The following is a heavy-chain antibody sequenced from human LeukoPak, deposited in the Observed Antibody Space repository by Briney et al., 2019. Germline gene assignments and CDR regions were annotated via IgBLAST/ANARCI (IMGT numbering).Heavy chain of an antibody. J-gene: IGHJ4*02. CDR2: ISYDGSDK. D-gene: IGHD5-18*01. V-gene: IGHV3-30*18. CDR1: GFTFSSYG. Sequence: PGGSLRLSCAASGFTFSSYGMPWVRQAPGKGLEWVAIISYDGSDKYYADSVKGRFTISRDNSKNTLYLQMNSLRAEDTAVYYCAKAHVDTAVAYTYFDYWGQGTLVTVSS. CDR3: AKAHVDTAVAYTYFDY.